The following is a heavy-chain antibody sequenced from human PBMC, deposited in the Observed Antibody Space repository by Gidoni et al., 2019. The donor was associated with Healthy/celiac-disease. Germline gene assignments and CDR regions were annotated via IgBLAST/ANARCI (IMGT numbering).Heavy chain of an antibody. J-gene: IGHJ6*03. V-gene: IGHV3-7*03. Sequence: EVQLVESGGGLVQPGGSLRLSCAASGFTFSSYWMSWVRHAPGKGLEWVANIKQDGSEKYYVDSVKGRFTISRDNAKNSLYLQMNSLRAEDTAVYYCARVVTVPYYYYYYMDVWGKGTTVTVSS. CDR3: ARVVTVPYYYYYYMDV. D-gene: IGHD2-21*02. CDR2: IKQDGSEK. CDR1: GFTFSSYW.